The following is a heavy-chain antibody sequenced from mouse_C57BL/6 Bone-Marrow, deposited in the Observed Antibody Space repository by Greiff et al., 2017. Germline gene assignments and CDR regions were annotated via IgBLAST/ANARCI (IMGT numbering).Heavy chain of an antibody. J-gene: IGHJ1*03. Sequence: EVQVVESGRGLVQPGGSLSLSCAASGFSFTDYYMSWVRQPRGKALEWLGFIRNKANGYTTESSASVKGRFTISSDNSQRILYIQMNALRAEDSATYWCTSRYKYGRSDRYFDVWGTGTTVTVSS. CDR3: TSRYKYGRSDRYFDV. D-gene: IGHD1-1*01. CDR2: IRNKANGYTT. CDR1: GFSFTDYY. V-gene: IGHV7-3*01.